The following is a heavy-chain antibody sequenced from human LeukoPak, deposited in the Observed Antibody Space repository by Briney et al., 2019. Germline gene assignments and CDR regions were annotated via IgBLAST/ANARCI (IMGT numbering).Heavy chain of an antibody. CDR3: ARALYDFWSGYYYMDV. D-gene: IGHD3-3*01. V-gene: IGHV1-69*05. CDR2: IIPIFGTA. CDR1: GGTFSSYA. J-gene: IGHJ6*03. Sequence: SVKVSCKASGGTFSSYAISWVRQAPGQGLEWMGGIIPIFGTANYVQKFQGRVTITTDESTSTAYMELSSLRSEDTAVYYCARALYDFWSGYYYMDVWGKGTTVTVSS.